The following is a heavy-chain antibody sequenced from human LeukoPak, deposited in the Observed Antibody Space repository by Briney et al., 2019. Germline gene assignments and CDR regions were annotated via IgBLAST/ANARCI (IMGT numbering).Heavy chain of an antibody. CDR3: ARDHDYGPLRSYYFGY. Sequence: PGGSLRLSCAASGFTFSSYSLNWVRQAPGKGLEWVSYISSNSAYIYYADSVKGRFTMSRDNAKNSLYLQMNSLRAEDTAMYYCARDHDYGPLRSYYFGYWGQGTLVTVSP. V-gene: IGHV3-21*01. J-gene: IGHJ4*02. D-gene: IGHD4/OR15-4a*01. CDR2: ISSNSAYI. CDR1: GFTFSSYS.